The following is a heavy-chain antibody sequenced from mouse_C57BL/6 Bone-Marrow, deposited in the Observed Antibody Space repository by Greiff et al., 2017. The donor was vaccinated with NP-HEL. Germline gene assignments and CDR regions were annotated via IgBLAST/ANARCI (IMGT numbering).Heavy chain of an antibody. V-gene: IGHV3-6*01. CDR2: ISYDGSN. CDR1: GYSITSGYY. Sequence: ESGPGLVKPSQSLSLTCSVTGYSITSGYYWNWIRQFPGNKLEWMGYISYDGSNNYNPSLKNRISITRDTSKNQFFLKLNSVTTEDTATYYCARAKITTVYYFDYWGQGTTLTVSS. CDR3: ARAKITTVYYFDY. D-gene: IGHD1-1*01. J-gene: IGHJ2*01.